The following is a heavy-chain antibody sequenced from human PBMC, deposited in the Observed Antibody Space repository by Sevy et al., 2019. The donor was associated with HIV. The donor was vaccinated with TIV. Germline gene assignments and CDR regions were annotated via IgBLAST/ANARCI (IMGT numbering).Heavy chain of an antibody. J-gene: IGHJ6*02. Sequence: SETLSLTCTVSGGSISSYYWSWIRQPPGKGLEWIGYIYYSGSTNYNPSLKSRVTISVDTSKNQFSLKLSSVTAADTAVYSCARDWGSGTYYYYGMDVWGQGTTVTVSS. CDR2: IYYSGST. CDR3: ARDWGSGTYYYYGMDV. D-gene: IGHD1-26*01. CDR1: GGSISSYY. V-gene: IGHV4-59*01.